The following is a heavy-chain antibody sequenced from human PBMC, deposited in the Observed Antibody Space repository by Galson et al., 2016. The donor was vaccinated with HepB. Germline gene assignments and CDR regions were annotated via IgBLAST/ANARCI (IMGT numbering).Heavy chain of an antibody. CDR1: GGSIGSGSHF. Sequence: TLSLTCSVSGGSIGSGSHFWSWVRQRAGKGLEWIGRVYSNGATNYNPFLESRVTISVDVSKNQFSLKLRSVTAADTAMYYCGRGPHRNRVGPGGYYHHGMDVWGQGNTVTVSS. D-gene: IGHD1-26*01. CDR3: GRGPHRNRVGPGGYYHHGMDV. CDR2: VYSNGAT. J-gene: IGHJ6*02. V-gene: IGHV4-61*02.